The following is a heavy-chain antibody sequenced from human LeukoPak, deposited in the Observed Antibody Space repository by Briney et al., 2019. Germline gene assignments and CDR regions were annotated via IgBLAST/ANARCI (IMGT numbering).Heavy chain of an antibody. CDR3: ARTMILVVIPNYFDY. D-gene: IGHD3-22*01. CDR2: ISAYNGNT. CDR1: GYTFTSYG. J-gene: IGHJ4*02. V-gene: IGHV1-18*01. Sequence: ASVKVSCKASGYTFTSYGISWVRLAPGQGLEWMGWISAYNGNTNYAQKLQGRVTMTTDTSTSTAYMELRSLRSDDTAVYYCARTMILVVIPNYFDYWGQGTLVTVSS.